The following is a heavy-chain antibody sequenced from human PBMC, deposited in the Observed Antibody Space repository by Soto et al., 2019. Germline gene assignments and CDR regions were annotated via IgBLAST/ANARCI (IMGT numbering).Heavy chain of an antibody. CDR3: ATFVREYSGLSEAFDT. CDR1: GYTLTELS. J-gene: IGHJ3*02. Sequence: ASVKVSCKVSGYTLTELSMHWVRQAPGKGLEWMGGFDPEDGETIYAQKFQGRVTMTEDTSTDTAYMELSSLRSEDTAVYYCATFVREYSGLSEAFDTWGQGTMVTVSS. V-gene: IGHV1-24*01. CDR2: FDPEDGET. D-gene: IGHD5-12*01.